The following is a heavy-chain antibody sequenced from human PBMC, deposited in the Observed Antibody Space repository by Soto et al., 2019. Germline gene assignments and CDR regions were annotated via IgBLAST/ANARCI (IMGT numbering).Heavy chain of an antibody. Sequence: DSVKVSCKASGYTFTSYAMHWVRQAPGQRLEWMGWINAGNGNTKYSQKFQGRVTITRDTSASTAYMELSSLRSEDTAVYYCAAKSVAGPYNWFDPWCKGTLLTVS. J-gene: IGHJ5*02. CDR3: AAKSVAGPYNWFDP. V-gene: IGHV1-3*01. D-gene: IGHD6-19*01. CDR2: INAGNGNT. CDR1: GYTFTSYA.